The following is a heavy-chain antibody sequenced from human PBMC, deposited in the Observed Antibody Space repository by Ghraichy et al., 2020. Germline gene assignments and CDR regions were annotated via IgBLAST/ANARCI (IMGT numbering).Heavy chain of an antibody. Sequence: ASVKVSCKASGYSFTDHYIHWVRQAPGQGLEWMGWIDPNTGGTNYVQKFQGRVTMTSDTSINTAYMELSSLRSDDTAVYYCARDKDLGYSGYDSFDPWGQGTLVTVSS. D-gene: IGHD5-12*01. J-gene: IGHJ5*02. V-gene: IGHV1-2*02. CDR3: ARDKDLGYSGYDSFDP. CDR2: IDPNTGGT. CDR1: GYSFTDHY.